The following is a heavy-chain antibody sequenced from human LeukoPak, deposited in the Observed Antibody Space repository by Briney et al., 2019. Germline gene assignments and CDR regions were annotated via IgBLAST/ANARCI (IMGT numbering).Heavy chain of an antibody. CDR3: ARDRWYFDL. CDR1: GLTFSKYS. V-gene: IGHV3-48*04. J-gene: IGHJ2*01. CDR2: IDTSSTTM. Sequence: PGGSLRLSCTASGLTFSKYSMTWVRQAPGKGLEWVSFIDTSSTTMYYTDSVKGRFTISRDNAKNSLYLQMNSLRAEDTAVYYCARDRWYFDLWGRGTLVTVSS.